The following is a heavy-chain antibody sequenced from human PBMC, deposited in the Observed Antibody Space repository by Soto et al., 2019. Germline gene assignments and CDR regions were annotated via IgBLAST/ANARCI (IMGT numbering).Heavy chain of an antibody. D-gene: IGHD3-16*02. CDR2: INAGNGNT. CDR1: GYTFTSYA. V-gene: IGHV1-3*01. CDR3: ARGYVWGSYRLDY. Sequence: ASVKVSCKASGYTFTSYAMHWVRQAPGQRLEWMGWINAGNGNTKYSQKFQGRVTITRDTSASTAFMELSSLRSEDTAVYYCARGYVWGSYRLDYWGQGTLVTVSS. J-gene: IGHJ4*02.